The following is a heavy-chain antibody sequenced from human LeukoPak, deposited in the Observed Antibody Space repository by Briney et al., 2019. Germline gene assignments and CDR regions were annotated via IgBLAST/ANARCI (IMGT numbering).Heavy chain of an antibody. Sequence: SVKVSCKASGGTFSSYAISWVRQAPGQGLEWMGGIIPIFGTANYAQKFQGRVTITADESTSTAYMELSSLRSEDTAVYYCASPGIAVAGTRNWFDPWGQGTLVTVSS. CDR1: GGTFSSYA. D-gene: IGHD6-19*01. CDR2: IIPIFGTA. CDR3: ASPGIAVAGTRNWFDP. J-gene: IGHJ5*02. V-gene: IGHV1-69*13.